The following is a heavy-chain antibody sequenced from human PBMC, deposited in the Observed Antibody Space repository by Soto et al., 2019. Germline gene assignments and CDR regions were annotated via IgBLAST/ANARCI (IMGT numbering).Heavy chain of an antibody. Sequence: QVQLVQSWAEVKKPGASVKVSCKASGYTFTSYDINWVRQATGQGLEGMGWMNPNSGNTGYAQKFQGRVTMTRNTSISTAYMELSSLRSEDTAVYYCARGGSVYLLRYFDWTHDAFDIWGQGTMVTVSS. CDR1: GYTFTSYD. CDR3: ARGGSVYLLRYFDWTHDAFDI. D-gene: IGHD3-9*01. CDR2: MNPNSGNT. V-gene: IGHV1-8*01. J-gene: IGHJ3*02.